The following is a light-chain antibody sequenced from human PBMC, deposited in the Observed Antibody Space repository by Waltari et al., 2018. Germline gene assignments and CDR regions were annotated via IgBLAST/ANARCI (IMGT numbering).Light chain of an antibody. CDR1: QSLVHSDGNTY. CDR2: KVS. CDR3: MQGTDWPRWT. V-gene: IGKV2-30*02. J-gene: IGKJ1*01. Sequence: DVVMTQSPLSLPVTLGQPATISCRSSQSLVHSDGNTYLSWFQQGPGQSPRRLIYKVSNRDYGVPDRFSGSGSGTGFTLKISRVEAEDVGVYYCMQGTDWPRWTFGQGTKVEIK.